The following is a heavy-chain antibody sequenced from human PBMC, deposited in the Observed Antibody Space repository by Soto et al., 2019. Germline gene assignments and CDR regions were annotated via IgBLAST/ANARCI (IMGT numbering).Heavy chain of an antibody. V-gene: IGHV1-2*04. CDR3: ARDRRFYGSGSYYSAGDDALDI. J-gene: IGHJ3*02. D-gene: IGHD3-10*01. CDR1: GYTFTGYY. CDR2: INPNSGGT. Sequence: ASVKVSCKASGYTFTGYYLHWVRQAPGQGLEWMGWINPNSGGTNYAQKFQGWVTMTRDTSISTAYMELSRLRSDDTAVYYCARDRRFYGSGSYYSAGDDALDIWGQGTMVTVS.